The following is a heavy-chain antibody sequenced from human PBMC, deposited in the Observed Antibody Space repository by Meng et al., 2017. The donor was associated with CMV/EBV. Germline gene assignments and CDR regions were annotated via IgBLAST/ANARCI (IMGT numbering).Heavy chain of an antibody. Sequence: NTLKEAGSTLLKPTRTLTLTCTFSGVSLSTSGVGVGWIRQPPGKALEWLALIYWDDDKRYSPSLKSRLTITKDTSKNQVVLTMTNMDPVDTATYYCAHRLHGSGSYYPYYFDYWGQGTLVTVSS. D-gene: IGHD3-10*01. J-gene: IGHJ4*02. CDR2: IYWDDDK. V-gene: IGHV2-5*02. CDR3: AHRLHGSGSYYPYYFDY. CDR1: GVSLSTSGVG.